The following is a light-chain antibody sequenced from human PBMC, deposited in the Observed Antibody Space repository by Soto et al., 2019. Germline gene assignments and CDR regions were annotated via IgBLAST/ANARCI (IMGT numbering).Light chain of an antibody. Sequence: QMTQSPSSLSASVGARVTITCRASQSISSYLNWYQQKPGKAPKLLIYAASSLQSGVPSRFSGSGSGTDFTLTISSLQPEDFATYYCQQSYSTPRTFGGGTKVDIK. CDR1: QSISSY. CDR3: QQSYSTPRT. J-gene: IGKJ4*02. V-gene: IGKV1-39*01. CDR2: AAS.